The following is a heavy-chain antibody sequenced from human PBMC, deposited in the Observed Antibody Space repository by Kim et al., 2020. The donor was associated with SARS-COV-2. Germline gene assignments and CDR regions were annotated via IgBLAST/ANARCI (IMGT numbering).Heavy chain of an antibody. CDR1: GGSISSYY. J-gene: IGHJ6*03. CDR3: ARGYSGYDLWGTNYYYYYMDV. CDR2: IYYSGST. D-gene: IGHD5-12*01. Sequence: SETLSLTCTVSGGSISSYYWSWIRQPPGKGLEWIGYIYYSGSTNYNPSLKSRVTISVDTSKNQFSLKLSSVHAADTAVYYCARGYSGYDLWGTNYYYYYMDVWGKGTTVTVSS. V-gene: IGHV4-59*01.